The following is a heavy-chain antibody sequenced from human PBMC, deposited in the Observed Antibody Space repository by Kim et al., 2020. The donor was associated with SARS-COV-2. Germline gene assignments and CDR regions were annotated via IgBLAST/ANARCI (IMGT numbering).Heavy chain of an antibody. V-gene: IGHV4-59*02. D-gene: IGHD6-25*01. J-gene: IGHJ2*01. Sequence: SETLSLTCIVSGGSDSNYYWNWIRQRPGKGLEWIGYIYYSGSTNYNPSLKSRVTISVDTSKNQFSLRLSSVTAADTAVYYCATSSGVNDGGLYFDLWGRGTLVTVSS. CDR3: ATSSGVNDGGLYFDL. CDR1: GGSDSNYY. CDR2: IYYSGST.